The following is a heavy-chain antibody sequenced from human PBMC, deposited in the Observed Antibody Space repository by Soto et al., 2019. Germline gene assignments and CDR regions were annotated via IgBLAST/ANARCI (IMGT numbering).Heavy chain of an antibody. CDR2: ISYDGSNK. V-gene: IGHV3-30*18. CDR1: GFTFSSYG. D-gene: IGHD6-6*01. Sequence: GGSLRLSCAASGFTFSSYGRHWVRQAPGKGLEWVAVISYDGSNKYYADSVKGRFTISRDNSKNTLYLQMNSLRAEDTAVHYCAKDHGIAAHYYYYMDVWGKGTTVTVSS. J-gene: IGHJ6*03. CDR3: AKDHGIAAHYYYYMDV.